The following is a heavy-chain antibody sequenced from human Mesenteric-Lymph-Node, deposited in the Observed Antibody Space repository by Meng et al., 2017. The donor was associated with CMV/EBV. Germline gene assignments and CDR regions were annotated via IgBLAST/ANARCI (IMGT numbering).Heavy chain of an antibody. CDR1: GFTVSSYA. Sequence: GGSLRLSCAVSGFTVSSYAMSWVRQAPGKGLEWVSAVYGGGDKYHADSVKGRFTVSRDNAKNTLYLQMNSLRAEDTAVYYCARGQIFRRDGYNWGDFDYWGQGTLVTVSS. D-gene: IGHD5-24*01. J-gene: IGHJ4*02. CDR3: ARGQIFRRDGYNWGDFDY. CDR2: VYGGGDK. V-gene: IGHV3-66*01.